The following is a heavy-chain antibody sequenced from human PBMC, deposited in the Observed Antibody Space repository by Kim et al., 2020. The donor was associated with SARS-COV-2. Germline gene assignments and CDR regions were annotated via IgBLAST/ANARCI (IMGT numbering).Heavy chain of an antibody. J-gene: IGHJ4*02. Sequence: ESRVPISLDTSKNQFSLRLSSVTAADTAVYYCARERKYYYDSSGYYYDYWGQGTLVTVSS. V-gene: IGHV4-31*02. CDR3: ARERKYYYDSSGYYYDY. D-gene: IGHD3-22*01.